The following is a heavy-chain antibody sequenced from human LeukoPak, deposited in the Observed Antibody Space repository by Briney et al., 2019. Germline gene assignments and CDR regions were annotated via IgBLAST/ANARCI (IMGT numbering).Heavy chain of an antibody. J-gene: IGHJ4*02. CDR3: ARGYYYDSSGGNTLDY. D-gene: IGHD3-22*01. CDR1: GFSLSTCGMC. Sequence: ESGPALVKPTQTLTLTCTFSGFSLSTCGMCVSWIRQPPGKALEWLARVDWDDDKYYSTSLKTRLTISKDTSKNQVVLTMTNMDPVDTATYYCARGYYYDSSGGNTLDYWGQGTLVTVSS. V-gene: IGHV2-70*11. CDR2: VDWDDDK.